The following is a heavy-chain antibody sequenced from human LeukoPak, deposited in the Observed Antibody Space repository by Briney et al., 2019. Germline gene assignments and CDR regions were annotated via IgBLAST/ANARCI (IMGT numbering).Heavy chain of an antibody. CDR2: VHTTGGT. CDR1: GGSISGHY. V-gene: IGHV4-4*07. Sequence: SETLSLTCTVSGGSISGHYWSWIRQPAGKEPEWIGRVHTTGGTNYNPSLKSRVTISVDKSKNQFSLKLSSVTAADTAVYYCARLVQRSSQFDYWGQGTLDTVSS. D-gene: IGHD2-2*01. J-gene: IGHJ4*02. CDR3: ARLVQRSSQFDY.